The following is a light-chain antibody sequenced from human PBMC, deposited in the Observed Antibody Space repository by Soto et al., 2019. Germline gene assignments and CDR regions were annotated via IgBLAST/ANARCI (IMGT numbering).Light chain of an antibody. V-gene: IGKV3-20*01. J-gene: IGKJ5*01. Sequence: EIVLTQSPGTLSLSPGERATLSCRASQSVSSSYLAWYQQKPGQAPRLLIYGASGRATGIPDRFSGSGSGTDFTLTISSLESEDFAVYYCQQYGSSPPVTFGQGTRLEIK. CDR2: GAS. CDR3: QQYGSSPPVT. CDR1: QSVSSSY.